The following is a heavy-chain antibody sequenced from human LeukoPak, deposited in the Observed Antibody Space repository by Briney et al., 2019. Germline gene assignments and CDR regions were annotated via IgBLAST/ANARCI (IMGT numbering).Heavy chain of an antibody. V-gene: IGHV3-15*01. D-gene: IGHD3-10*01. CDR1: GFTFSNAW. CDR3: TTDCRFGEPRGVYYYGMDV. CDR2: IKSKTDGGTT. J-gene: IGHJ6*02. Sequence: GGSLRLSCAASGFTFSNAWMSWVRQAPGKGLEWVGRIKSKTDGGTTDYAAPVKGRFTISRDDSKNTLYLQMNSLKTEDTAVYYCTTDCRFGEPRGVYYYGMDVWGQGTTVTVSS.